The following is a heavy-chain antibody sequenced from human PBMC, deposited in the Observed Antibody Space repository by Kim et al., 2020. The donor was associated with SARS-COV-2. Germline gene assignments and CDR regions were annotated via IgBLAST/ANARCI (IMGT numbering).Heavy chain of an antibody. CDR3: AGPGDSRGWYDS. Sequence: TKYSQSFQGRSTISRDTVANIAYMELSSLRSEDTAVYYCAGPGDSRGWYDSWGQGTLVTVSS. CDR2: T. D-gene: IGHD6-13*01. V-gene: IGHV1-3*01. J-gene: IGHJ5*01.